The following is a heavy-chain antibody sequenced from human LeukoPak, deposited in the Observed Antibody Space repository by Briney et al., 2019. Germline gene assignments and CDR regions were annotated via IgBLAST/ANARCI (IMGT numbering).Heavy chain of an antibody. CDR3: ARAGVGYYSGGSCYYYYYMDV. Sequence: ASVKVSCKASGYTFTSYGISWVRQAPGQALEWMGWISAYNGNTNYAQKLQGRVTMTTDTSTSTAYMELRSLRSDDTAVYYCARAGVGYYSGGSCYYYYYMDVWGKGTTVTISS. J-gene: IGHJ6*03. CDR1: GYTFTSYG. V-gene: IGHV1-18*01. D-gene: IGHD2-15*01. CDR2: ISAYNGNT.